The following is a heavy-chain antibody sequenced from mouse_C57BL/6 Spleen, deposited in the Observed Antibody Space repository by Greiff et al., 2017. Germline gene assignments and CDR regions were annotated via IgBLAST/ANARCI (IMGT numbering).Heavy chain of an antibody. D-gene: IGHD1-1*01. Sequence: EVQVVESGGGLVKPGGSLKLSCAASGFTFSDYGMHWVRQAPEKGLEWVAYISSGSSTIYYADTVKGRFTISRDNAKNTLFLQMTSLRSEDTAMYYCARTDYYGSSWFAYWGQGTLVTVSA. CDR1: GFTFSDYG. V-gene: IGHV5-17*01. CDR3: ARTDYYGSSWFAY. CDR2: ISSGSSTI. J-gene: IGHJ3*01.